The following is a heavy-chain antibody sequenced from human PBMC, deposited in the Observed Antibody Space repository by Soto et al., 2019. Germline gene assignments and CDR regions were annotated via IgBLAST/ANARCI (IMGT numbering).Heavy chain of an antibody. V-gene: IGHV1-69*01. CDR1: GGSLSNTA. CDR3: AKYRDGYNNLYFDV. CDR2: LIPMYRVA. D-gene: IGHD5-18*01. Sequence: QVQLVQSGPEVKKPGSSVKVSCTTSGGSLSNTAFNWVRQAPGQRLEWVGGLIPMYRVANHAQKFQGGLSITADGDNQTVNMEPTRLTSDDTAVYFCAKYRDGYNNLYFDVWGRGTLTNVSS. J-gene: IGHJ2*01.